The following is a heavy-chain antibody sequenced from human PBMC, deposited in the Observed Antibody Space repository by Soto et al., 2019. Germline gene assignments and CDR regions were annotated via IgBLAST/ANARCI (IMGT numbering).Heavy chain of an antibody. CDR1: GFTFSSSA. CDR2: ISYSGGTT. J-gene: IGHJ4*02. D-gene: IGHD2-2*01. CDR3: AKFHCSSTSCLF. V-gene: IGHV3-23*01. Sequence: PGGSLRLSYAASGFTFSSSAMNWVRQSPWKGLEWVSGISYSGGTTYYADSVKGRFTISRDNSKNTLYLQINSLRAEDTAVYYCAKFHCSSTSCLFWGQGTLVTVSS.